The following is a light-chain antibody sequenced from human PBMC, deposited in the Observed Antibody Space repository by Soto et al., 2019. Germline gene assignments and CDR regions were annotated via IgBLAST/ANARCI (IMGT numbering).Light chain of an antibody. Sequence: EIMLTQSPGTLSLSPGERDTLSCRASQSVSSSYLAWYQQKPGQAPRLLIYGASSRATGIPDRFSGSVSGTGFTLTISRLEPEDFAVYYCQQYGSSPPWTFGQGTKVDI. V-gene: IGKV3-20*01. CDR3: QQYGSSPPWT. CDR1: QSVSSSY. J-gene: IGKJ1*01. CDR2: GAS.